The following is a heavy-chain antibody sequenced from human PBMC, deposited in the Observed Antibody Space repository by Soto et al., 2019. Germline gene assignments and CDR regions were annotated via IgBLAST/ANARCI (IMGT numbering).Heavy chain of an antibody. D-gene: IGHD4-17*01. CDR3: ASGWARPPFHYGDYGGWFDP. Sequence: SVKVSCKASGGTFSSYAISWVRQAPGQGLEWMGGIIPIFGTANYAQKFQGRVTITADESTSTAYMELSSLRSEDTAVYYCASGWARPPFHYGDYGGWFDPWGQGTLVTVSS. V-gene: IGHV1-69*13. CDR1: GGTFSSYA. CDR2: IIPIFGTA. J-gene: IGHJ5*02.